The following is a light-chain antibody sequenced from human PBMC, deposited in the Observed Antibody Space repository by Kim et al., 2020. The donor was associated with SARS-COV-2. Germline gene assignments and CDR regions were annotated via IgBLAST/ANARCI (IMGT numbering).Light chain of an antibody. CDR2: GTD. V-gene: IGLV1-47*01. J-gene: IGLJ2*01. CDR1: NSNIGKYS. Sequence: GTPGQRVTISCSGRNSNIGKYSVYWYQQFPGTAPKVLVYGTDQRTSGRFSGSKSGTSASLAISGLRSDDEADYYCATWDDSLRGVVFGGGTKVTVL. CDR3: ATWDDSLRGVV.